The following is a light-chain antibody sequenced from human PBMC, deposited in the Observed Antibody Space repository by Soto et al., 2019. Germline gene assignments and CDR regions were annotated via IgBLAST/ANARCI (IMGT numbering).Light chain of an antibody. CDR2: GAS. CDR3: QHFGRSPRT. J-gene: IGKJ1*01. Sequence: EIVLTQSPGTLSISPGERGTLSCKASQSIGGSYLAWYQQKPGQAPRLLIYGASNMATGIPDRFSGSGSGTDFTLTISTLEPEDIAVYYCQHFGRSPRTFGQGTSVEIK. CDR1: QSIGGSY. V-gene: IGKV3-20*01.